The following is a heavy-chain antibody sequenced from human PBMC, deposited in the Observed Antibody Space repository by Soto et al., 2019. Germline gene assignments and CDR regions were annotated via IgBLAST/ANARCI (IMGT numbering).Heavy chain of an antibody. CDR2: ISHSGST. D-gene: IGHD3-3*01. CDR1: GDSINSSHW. V-gene: IGHV4-4*02. CDR3: APCNLWSPPWANGSLGE. J-gene: IGHJ4*02. Sequence: PSETLSLTCAVSGDSINSSHWWNWVRQPPEKGLEWIGQISHSGSTNYNPSLTSRVTISVDKSKNHFSLKLTSVTAADTAVYHCAPCNLWSPPWANGSLGEWGEGTLVTDSS.